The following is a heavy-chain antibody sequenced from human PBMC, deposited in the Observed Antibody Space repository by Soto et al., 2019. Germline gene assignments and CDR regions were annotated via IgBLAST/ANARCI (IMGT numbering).Heavy chain of an antibody. D-gene: IGHD1-1*01. CDR2: ISYSGST. CDR3: ARYRTGGTGFDY. Sequence: QVQLQESGPGLVKPSETLSLTCTVSGDSVSSGSYFWSWIRQPPGKRLEWIGYISYSGSTNYNSSLKSRVTISKDTSENQFSLKRSSVTAADAAVYYCARYRTGGTGFDYWGQGTLVTVSS. V-gene: IGHV4-61*01. J-gene: IGHJ4*02. CDR1: GDSVSSGSYF.